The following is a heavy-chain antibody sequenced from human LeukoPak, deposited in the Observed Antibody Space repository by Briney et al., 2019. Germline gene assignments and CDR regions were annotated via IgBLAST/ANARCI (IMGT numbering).Heavy chain of an antibody. V-gene: IGHV4-39*02. CDR1: GGSISSSIYN. CDR3: ARERDYYDSSGDNWFDP. D-gene: IGHD3-22*01. CDR2: IYYTGIT. Sequence: SETLSLTCTISGGSISSSIYNWGWIRQSPGKGLEWIVSIYYTGITNYNPSLKSRVTISVDTSKNQFSLRLSSVTAADTSVYYCARERDYYDSSGDNWFDPWGQGTLVTVSS. J-gene: IGHJ5*02.